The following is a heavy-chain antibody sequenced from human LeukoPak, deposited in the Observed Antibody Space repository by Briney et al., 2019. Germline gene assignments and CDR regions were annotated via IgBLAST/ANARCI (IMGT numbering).Heavy chain of an antibody. Sequence: GGSLRLSCAASGFTFNSYWMSWVRQAPGKGLEWVANIKYDGSEKYFVDSVKGRFTISRDNAKNSLCLQMNSLRAEDTAVYYCARVLNYYDSSGYYFSYWGQGTLVTVSS. D-gene: IGHD3-22*01. V-gene: IGHV3-7*02. CDR1: GFTFNSYW. CDR3: ARVLNYYDSSGYYFSY. J-gene: IGHJ4*02. CDR2: IKYDGSEK.